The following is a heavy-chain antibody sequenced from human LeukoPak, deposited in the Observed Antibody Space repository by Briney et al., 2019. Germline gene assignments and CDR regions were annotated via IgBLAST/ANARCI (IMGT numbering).Heavy chain of an antibody. D-gene: IGHD3-16*01. V-gene: IGHV3-74*01. CDR1: AFTFSNYW. Sequence: GGSLRLSCAASAFTFSNYWMHWVRQVPGKGLVWVSRINSDGSATATADFVKGRFSISRDNAKNTLYLQMTSLRAEDTAVYYCVRDDGGAGQYFDYWGQGTLVTVSS. J-gene: IGHJ4*02. CDR2: INSDGSAT. CDR3: VRDDGGAGQYFDY.